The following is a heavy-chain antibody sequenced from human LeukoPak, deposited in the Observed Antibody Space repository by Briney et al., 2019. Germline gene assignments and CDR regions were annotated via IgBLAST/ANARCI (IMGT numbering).Heavy chain of an antibody. J-gene: IGHJ4*02. CDR2: IYYSGST. CDR3: ARDLAPGAAGYFDY. V-gene: IGHV4-39*07. D-gene: IGHD2-15*01. Sequence: SETLSLTCTVSGGSISSRSYYWGWIRQPPGKGLEWIGSIYYSGSTYYNPSLKSRVTISVDTSKNQFSLKLSSVTAADTAVYYCARDLAPGAAGYFDYWGQGTLVTVSS. CDR1: GGSISSRSYY.